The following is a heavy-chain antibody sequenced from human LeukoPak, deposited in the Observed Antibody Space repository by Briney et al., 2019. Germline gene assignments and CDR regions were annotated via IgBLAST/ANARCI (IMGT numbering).Heavy chain of an antibody. CDR1: GGSISSSSYY. V-gene: IGHV4-39*07. Sequence: KPSETLSLTCTVSGGSISSSSYYWGWIRQPPGKGLEWIGSIYYSGSTYYNPSLKSRVTISVDTSKNQFSLKLSSVTAADTAVYYCARYRKAAAGRRKGFDPWGQGTLVTVSS. CDR2: IYYSGST. CDR3: ARYRKAAAGRRKGFDP. J-gene: IGHJ5*02. D-gene: IGHD6-13*01.